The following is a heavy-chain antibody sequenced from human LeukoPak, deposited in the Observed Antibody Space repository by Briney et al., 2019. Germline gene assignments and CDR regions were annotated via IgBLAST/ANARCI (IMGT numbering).Heavy chain of an antibody. J-gene: IGHJ1*01. D-gene: IGHD3-10*01. Sequence: PSETLSLTCAVFGGSFSGYYWSWIRQPPGKGLEWIGEINHSGSTNYNPSLKSRVTISVDTSKNQFSLKLSSVTAADTAVYYCAREFESSPRDWGQGTLVTVSS. CDR2: INHSGST. CDR3: AREFESSPRD. CDR1: GGSFSGYY. V-gene: IGHV4-34*01.